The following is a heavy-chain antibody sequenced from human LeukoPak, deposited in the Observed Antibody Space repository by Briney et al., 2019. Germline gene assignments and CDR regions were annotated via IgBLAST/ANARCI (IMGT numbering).Heavy chain of an antibody. D-gene: IGHD6-19*01. CDR3: AKDTLSDDAFDI. Sequence: GGSLRLSCAASGFTVSSNYMSWVRQAPGKGLEWVAFIRYDGSNKYYADSVKGRFTISRDNSKNTLYLQMNSLRAEDTAVYYCAKDTLSDDAFDIWGQGTMVTVSS. V-gene: IGHV3-30*02. CDR2: IRYDGSNK. CDR1: GFTVSSNY. J-gene: IGHJ3*02.